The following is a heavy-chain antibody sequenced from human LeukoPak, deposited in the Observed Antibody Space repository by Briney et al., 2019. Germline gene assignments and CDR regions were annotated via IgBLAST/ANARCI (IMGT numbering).Heavy chain of an antibody. Sequence: SETLSLTCTVSGGSISSNYWSWIRKPPGKGLEWIGYIYYSGSTNSNHSLKSRVTISVDTSKNQFSLKLSSVSAADTAVYYCARGRYYYDSSGYDLGAFDIWGQGRMVTVSS. V-gene: IGHV4-59*13. J-gene: IGHJ3*02. CDR1: GGSISSNY. D-gene: IGHD3-22*01. CDR2: IYYSGST. CDR3: ARGRYYYDSSGYDLGAFDI.